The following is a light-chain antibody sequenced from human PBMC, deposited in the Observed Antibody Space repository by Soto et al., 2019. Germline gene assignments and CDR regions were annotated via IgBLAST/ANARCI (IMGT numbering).Light chain of an antibody. Sequence: QPVLTLPPSVSGAPGQRVTISCTGSSSNIGAGYDVHWYQQLPGTAPKLLIYGNSNRPSGVPDRFSGSKSGTSASLAITGLQAEDEADYYCQSYDSSLSGWVFGGGTQLTVL. CDR3: QSYDSSLSGWV. J-gene: IGLJ3*02. CDR2: GNS. V-gene: IGLV1-40*01. CDR1: SSNIGAGYD.